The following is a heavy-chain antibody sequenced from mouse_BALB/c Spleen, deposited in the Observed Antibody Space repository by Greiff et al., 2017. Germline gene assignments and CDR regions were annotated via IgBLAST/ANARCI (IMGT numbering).Heavy chain of an antibody. D-gene: IGHD2-4*01. Sequence: EVMLVESGGGLVKPGGSLKLSCAASGFTFSSYAMSWVRQTPEKRLEWVASISSGGSTYYPDSVKGRFTISRDNARNILYLQMSSLRSEDTAMYYCARGPLYYDYDGGVFDYWGQGTTLTVSS. J-gene: IGHJ2*01. V-gene: IGHV5-6-5*01. CDR3: ARGPLYYDYDGGVFDY. CDR1: GFTFSSYA. CDR2: ISSGGST.